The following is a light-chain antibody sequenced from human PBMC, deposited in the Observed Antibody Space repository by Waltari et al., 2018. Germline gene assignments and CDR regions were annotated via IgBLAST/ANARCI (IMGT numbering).Light chain of an antibody. CDR1: SSNIGSNS. J-gene: IGLJ3*02. CDR2: RNT. V-gene: IGLV1-44*01. Sequence: QSVLTQPPSVSGTPGQRVTIPCSGSSSNIGSNSVRWYQQLPGTAPKLLIFRNTERPSGVPDRFSGSTSGTSASLAISGLQSADEADYYCAAWDDSLNGYWVFGGGTKLTVL. CDR3: AAWDDSLNGYWV.